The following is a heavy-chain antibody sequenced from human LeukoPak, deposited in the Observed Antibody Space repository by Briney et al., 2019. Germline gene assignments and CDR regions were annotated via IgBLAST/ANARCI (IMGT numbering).Heavy chain of an antibody. D-gene: IGHD2-21*01. CDR1: GFTFSSYG. CDR3: AKIAGGSNPFDY. J-gene: IGHJ4*02. V-gene: IGHV3-30*02. CDR2: IRYDGSNK. Sequence: GGSLRLSCAASGFTFSSYGMHWVRQAPGKGLEWVAFIRYDGSNKYYADSVRGRFTSSRDNSKNTLYLQMNSLRAEDTALYYCAKIAGGSNPFDYWGQGTPVTVSS.